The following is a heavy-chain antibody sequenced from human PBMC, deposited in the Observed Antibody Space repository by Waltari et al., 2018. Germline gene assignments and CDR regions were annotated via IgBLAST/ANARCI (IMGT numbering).Heavy chain of an antibody. CDR1: GGSISGFY. CDR2: IYYTGST. V-gene: IGHV4-59*01. J-gene: IGHJ5*02. D-gene: IGHD2-21*02. Sequence: QVQLQESGPSLLKPSETLSLICTVSGGSISGFYWSWVQQPPGKGLAWIGYIYYTGSTNFNPARKSRVTMSVDTSKNQFSLKLSSVTAADTAFYYCARGGGGDWEWFDPWGQGTLVTVSS. CDR3: ARGGGGDWEWFDP.